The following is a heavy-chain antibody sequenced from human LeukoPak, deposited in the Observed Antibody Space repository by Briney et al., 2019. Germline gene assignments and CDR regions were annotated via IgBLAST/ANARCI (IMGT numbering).Heavy chain of an antibody. CDR1: GGSISTYY. J-gene: IGHJ4*02. V-gene: IGHV4-59*12. Sequence: PSETLSLTCTVSGGSISTYYWSWIRQPPGKGLEWIGYIYHSGSTYYNPSLKSRVTISVDRSKNQFSLKLSSVTAADTAVYYCARDAGSSGYPHFDCWGQGTLVTVSS. CDR2: IYHSGST. D-gene: IGHD3-22*01. CDR3: ARDAGSSGYPHFDC.